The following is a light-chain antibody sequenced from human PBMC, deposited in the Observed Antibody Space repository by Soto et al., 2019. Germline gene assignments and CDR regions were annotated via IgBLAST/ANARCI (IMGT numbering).Light chain of an antibody. CDR3: QQYGTSPRT. Sequence: EIVLTQSPGTLSLSPGERATLSCRASQSVSSSYLAWYQQKPGQAPRLLFYGASSRATGIPDRFSGSGSGTDFTLTISRLEPADFAVYYCQQYGTSPRTFGQGTKVEIE. CDR1: QSVSSSY. J-gene: IGKJ1*01. V-gene: IGKV3-20*01. CDR2: GAS.